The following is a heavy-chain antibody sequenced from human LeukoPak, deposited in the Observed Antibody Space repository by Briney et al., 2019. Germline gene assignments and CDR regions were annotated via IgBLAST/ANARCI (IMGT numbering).Heavy chain of an antibody. D-gene: IGHD2-15*01. Sequence: GGSLRLSCVASGFTFSSLAMSWVRQAPGKGLEWVSDISGSGSSTFYAGSVKGRFTVSRDNSKNTLYLQMNSLRAEDTALYYCAKRGVAVSATPWFDPWGQGTLVTVSS. V-gene: IGHV3-23*01. CDR3: AKRGVAVSATPWFDP. CDR1: GFTFSSLA. CDR2: ISGSGSST. J-gene: IGHJ5*02.